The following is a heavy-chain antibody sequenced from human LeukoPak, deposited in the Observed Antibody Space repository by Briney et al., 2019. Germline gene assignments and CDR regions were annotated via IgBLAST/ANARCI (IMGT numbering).Heavy chain of an antibody. CDR3: ARDRKAVAGYYYYYMDV. J-gene: IGHJ6*03. V-gene: IGHV3-48*03. D-gene: IGHD6-19*01. Sequence: GGSLRLSCAASGFTFSSYEMNWVRQAPGKGLEWVSYISSSGSTIYYADSVKGRFTISRDNAKNSLYLQMNSLRAEDTAVYYCARDRKAVAGYYYYYMDVWGKGTTVTVSS. CDR2: ISSSGSTI. CDR1: GFTFSSYE.